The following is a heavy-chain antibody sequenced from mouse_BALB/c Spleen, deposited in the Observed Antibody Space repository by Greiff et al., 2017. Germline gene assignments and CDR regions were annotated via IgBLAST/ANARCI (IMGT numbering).Heavy chain of an antibody. CDR1: GFTFSSYG. D-gene: IGHD2-4*01. J-gene: IGHJ2*01. CDR3: ARDGEITARDYYFDY. Sequence: EVKLMESGGGLVQPGGSLKLSCAASGFTFSSYGMYWVRQTPEKRLEWVATISDGGSYTYYPDSVKGRFTISRDNAKNNLYLQMSSLKSEDTAMYYCARDGEITARDYYFDYWGQGTTLTVSS. CDR2: ISDGGSYT. V-gene: IGHV5-4*02.